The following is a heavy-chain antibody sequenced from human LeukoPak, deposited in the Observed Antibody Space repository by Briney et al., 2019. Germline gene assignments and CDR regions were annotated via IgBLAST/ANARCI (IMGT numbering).Heavy chain of an antibody. Sequence: ASVKLTCKASGYTFTGYYMHWVRQAPGQGLEWMGRINPNNGGTNYAQQFHGRVTLTRDTSISTAYMELSSLRSDDTAVYYCGRCQARDGYKDYWGQGTLVTVSS. J-gene: IGHJ4*02. CDR1: GYTFTGYY. CDR2: INPNNGGT. D-gene: IGHD5-24*01. V-gene: IGHV1-2*02. CDR3: GRCQARDGYKDY.